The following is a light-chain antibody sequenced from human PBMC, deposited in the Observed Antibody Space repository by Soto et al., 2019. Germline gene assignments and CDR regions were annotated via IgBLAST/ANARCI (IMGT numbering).Light chain of an antibody. CDR1: QSVSSRF. CDR3: QQYIDWPPGT. CDR2: GAS. V-gene: IGKV3-20*01. Sequence: EIVLTQSPGTLSLSPGERATLSCRASQSVSSRFLAWYQQKPGQAPRLLMYGASNRATGIPDRFSGTGSGTDFTLTISRLEPEDFAVYYCQQYIDWPPGTFGQGTAVEIK. J-gene: IGKJ1*01.